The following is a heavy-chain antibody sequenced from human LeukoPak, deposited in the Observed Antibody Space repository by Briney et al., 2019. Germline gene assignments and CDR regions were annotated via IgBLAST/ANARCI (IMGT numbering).Heavy chain of an antibody. V-gene: IGHV3-23*01. D-gene: IGHD3-22*01. CDR2: ISTSGGYT. Sequence: GGSLRVSCAASGFTFSSYAMSWVRQAPGKGLEWVSAISTSGGYTYYADSVKGRFTISRDNSKSTLYLQMNSLRAEDTAVYYCARDHRRYYYDSTGYYFDYWGQGTLVTVSS. CDR1: GFTFSSYA. CDR3: ARDHRRYYYDSTGYYFDY. J-gene: IGHJ4*02.